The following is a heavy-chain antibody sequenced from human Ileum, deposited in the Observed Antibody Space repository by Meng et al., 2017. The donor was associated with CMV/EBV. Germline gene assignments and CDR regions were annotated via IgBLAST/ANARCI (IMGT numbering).Heavy chain of an antibody. V-gene: IGHV1-2*06. D-gene: IGHD2-8*01. CDR2: IKPNSGDT. Sequence: NVSCKASGYTFNHFSMRWVRKATGQGLEWMGRIKPNSGDTNYAQQFQGRGTMTRETSISTVYMELSNLRSDDTAVYYCARSLPNWAPWGQGSLVTVSS. CDR3: ARSLPNWAP. CDR1: GYTFNHFS. J-gene: IGHJ5*02.